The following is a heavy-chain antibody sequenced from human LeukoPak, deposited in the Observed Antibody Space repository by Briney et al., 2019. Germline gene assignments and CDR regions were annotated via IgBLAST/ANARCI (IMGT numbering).Heavy chain of an antibody. CDR1: GFIFNSYG. J-gene: IGHJ4*02. Sequence: PGGSLRLSCAASGFIFNSYGMNWVRQAPGRGLEWVSSISSTGSYIFYPDSVKGRFTISRDDAKNSVYLQMNTLRAEDTGIYYCARSEGGSENYWGQGILVAVSS. CDR3: ARSEGGSENY. D-gene: IGHD1-26*01. CDR2: ISSTGSYI. V-gene: IGHV3-21*01.